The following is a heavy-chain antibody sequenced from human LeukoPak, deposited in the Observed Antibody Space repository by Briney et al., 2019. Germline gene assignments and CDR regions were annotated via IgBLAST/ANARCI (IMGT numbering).Heavy chain of an antibody. CDR1: GVTFSSYW. D-gene: IGHD4-17*01. Sequence: PGGSLRLSCAASGVTFSSYWMHWVRQAPGKGLVWVSRINSDGSSTSYADSVKGRFTISRDNAKNTLYLQMSSLRAEDTAVYYCARAYGDYVRRYFDYWGQGTLVTVSS. CDR3: ARAYGDYVRRYFDY. J-gene: IGHJ4*02. V-gene: IGHV3-74*01. CDR2: INSDGSST.